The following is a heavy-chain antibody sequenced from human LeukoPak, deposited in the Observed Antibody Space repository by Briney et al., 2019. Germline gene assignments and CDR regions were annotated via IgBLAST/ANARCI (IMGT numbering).Heavy chain of an antibody. CDR1: GLTFSSYA. CDR2: ISYDGSNK. D-gene: IGHD4-17*01. CDR3: ARDFRLRAYGKTLRY. Sequence: GGSLRLSCAASGLTFSSYAMHWVRQAPGKGLEWVAVISYDGSNKYYADSVKGRFTISRDNSKNTLYLQMNSLRAEDTAVYYCARDFRLRAYGKTLRYWGQGTLVTVSS. V-gene: IGHV3-30-3*01. J-gene: IGHJ4*02.